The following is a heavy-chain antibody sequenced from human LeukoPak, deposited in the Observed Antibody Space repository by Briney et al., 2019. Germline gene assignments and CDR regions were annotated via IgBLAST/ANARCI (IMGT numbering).Heavy chain of an antibody. CDR1: GFTFSSYA. CDR3: ARGIAAAGSYYYYMDV. J-gene: IGHJ6*03. D-gene: IGHD6-13*01. Sequence: PGGSLRLSCAASGFTFSSYAMHWVRQAPGKGLEWVAVISYDGSNKYYADSVKGRFTISRDNSKDTLYLQMNSLRAEDTAVYYCARGIAAAGSYYYYMDVWGKGTTVTVSS. CDR2: ISYDGSNK. V-gene: IGHV3-30-3*01.